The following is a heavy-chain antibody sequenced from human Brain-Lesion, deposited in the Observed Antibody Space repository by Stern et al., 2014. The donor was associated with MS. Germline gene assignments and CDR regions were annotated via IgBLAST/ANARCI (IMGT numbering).Heavy chain of an antibody. CDR2: ISGSDGST. CDR3: AKVYGSGPFDY. CDR1: GFTFSSYA. J-gene: IGHJ4*02. D-gene: IGHD6-19*01. Sequence: EVHLVESGGTLVQPGGSLRLSCAASGFTFSSYAMSWVRQAPGKGLEWVSVISGSDGSTFYADSVKGRFTISRDNSKNTLFLQINSLRAEDTAVYYCAKVYGSGPFDYWGQGTLLTVSS. V-gene: IGHV3-23*04.